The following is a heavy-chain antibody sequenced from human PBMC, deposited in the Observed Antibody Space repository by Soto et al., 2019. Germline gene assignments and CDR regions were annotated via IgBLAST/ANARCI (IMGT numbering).Heavy chain of an antibody. V-gene: IGHV2-5*01. CDR3: AHDRDYDGSGNYFDL. J-gene: IGHJ4*02. CDR1: GFSLSTSGVG. CDR2: IYWNDDK. D-gene: IGHD3-10*01. Sequence: QITLKESGPTLVKPTQTLTLTCTFSGFSLSTSGVGVGWIRQPPGKALEWLALIYWNDDKRYSPSLKSRLTHPKDTSKNPVVLTMTKMDPFDTATYYCAHDRDYDGSGNYFDLWGQGTLVTVSS.